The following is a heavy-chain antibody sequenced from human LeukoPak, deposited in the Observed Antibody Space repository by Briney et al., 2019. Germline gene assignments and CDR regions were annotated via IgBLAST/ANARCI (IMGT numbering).Heavy chain of an antibody. Sequence: ASVKVSCKASGYTFTSYGISWVRQAPGQGLERMGWISAYNGNTNYAQKFQGRVTMTRDTSISTAYMELSRLRSDDTAVYYCARPWYSSGPLDAFDIWGQGTMVTVSS. CDR3: ARPWYSSGPLDAFDI. CDR2: ISAYNGNT. J-gene: IGHJ3*02. D-gene: IGHD6-19*01. CDR1: GYTFTSYG. V-gene: IGHV1-18*01.